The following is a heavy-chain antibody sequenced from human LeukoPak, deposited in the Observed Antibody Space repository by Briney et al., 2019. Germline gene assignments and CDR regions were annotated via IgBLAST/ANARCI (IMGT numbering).Heavy chain of an antibody. CDR2: INAYNGHT. CDR3: ARGEYNYFDY. J-gene: IGHJ4*02. D-gene: IGHD2/OR15-2a*01. V-gene: IGHV1-18*01. Sequence: GASGKVSRKASGYTFTSHGITWVRQAPGQGLEWVGWINAYNGHTNYVQNLQGRATMTTDTSTSTAYMELRSLRSDDTAVYYCARGEYNYFDYWGQGTLVTVSS. CDR1: GYTFTSHG.